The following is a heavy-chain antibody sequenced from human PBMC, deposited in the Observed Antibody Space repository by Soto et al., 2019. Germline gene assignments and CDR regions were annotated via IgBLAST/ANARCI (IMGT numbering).Heavy chain of an antibody. D-gene: IGHD1-20*01. CDR2: IIPISGTA. CDR3: ARSITGTVSYYYGMDV. Sequence: QVQLVQSGAEVKKPGSSVKVSCKASGGTFSSYAISWVRQAPGQGLEWMGGIIPISGTANYAQKFQGRVTITADESTSTAYMELSNLKSEDTAVYYCARSITGTVSYYYGMDVWGQGTTVTVSS. V-gene: IGHV1-69*12. CDR1: GGTFSSYA. J-gene: IGHJ6*02.